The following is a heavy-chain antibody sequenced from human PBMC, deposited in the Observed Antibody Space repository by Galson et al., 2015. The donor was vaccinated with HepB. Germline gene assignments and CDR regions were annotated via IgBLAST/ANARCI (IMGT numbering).Heavy chain of an antibody. D-gene: IGHD2-2*01. CDR1: GFPFSDYY. Sequence: SLRLSCAAPGFPFSDYYMSWIRQTPGKGLEWISHISSSTSYTKYADSVKGRFTISRDDAKNSLYLQMNSLRVEETAVYYCARVGVWAVPGASEGFDHWGQGVLVIVSS. CDR2: ISSSTSYT. J-gene: IGHJ4*02. CDR3: ARVGVWAVPGASEGFDH. V-gene: IGHV3-11*06.